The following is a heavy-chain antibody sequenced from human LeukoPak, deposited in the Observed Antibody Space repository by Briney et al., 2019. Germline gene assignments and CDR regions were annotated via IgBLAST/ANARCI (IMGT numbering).Heavy chain of an antibody. Sequence: PGGSLRLSCAASGFTFSSYAMSWVRQAPGKGLEWVSGSGSGGSTHYADSVKGRFTISRDNSKNTLYLQMNSLRAEDTAVYFCAKETGILTPFDSWGQGTLVTVSS. CDR3: AKETGILTPFDS. J-gene: IGHJ4*02. V-gene: IGHV3-23*01. CDR2: SGSGGST. D-gene: IGHD3-9*01. CDR1: GFTFSSYA.